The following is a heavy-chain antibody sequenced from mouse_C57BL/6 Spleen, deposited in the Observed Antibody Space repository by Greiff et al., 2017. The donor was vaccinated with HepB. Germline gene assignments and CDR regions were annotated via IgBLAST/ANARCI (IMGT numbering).Heavy chain of an antibody. CDR3: TGGGYYGISFAY. V-gene: IGHV1-15*01. CDR2: IDPETGGT. Sequence: VQLQQSGAELVRPGASVTLSCTASGYTFTDYEMHWVKQTPVHGLEWIGAIDPETGGTAYNQKFKGKAILTADKSSSTAYMELRSLTSEDSAVDYCTGGGYYGISFAYWGQGTLVTVSA. CDR1: GYTFTDYE. D-gene: IGHD1-1*01. J-gene: IGHJ3*01.